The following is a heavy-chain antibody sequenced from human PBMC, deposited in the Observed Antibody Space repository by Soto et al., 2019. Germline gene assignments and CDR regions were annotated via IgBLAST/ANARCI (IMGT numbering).Heavy chain of an antibody. Sequence: ASVKVSSKASGGTFSSYAISWVRQALGQGLEWMGWISAYNGNTNYAQKLQGRVTMTTDTSTSTAYMELRSLRSDDTAVYYCARDGDIVANNWFDPWGQGTLVTVSS. D-gene: IGHD5-12*01. CDR3: ARDGDIVANNWFDP. CDR2: ISAYNGNT. V-gene: IGHV1-18*01. J-gene: IGHJ5*02. CDR1: GGTFSSYA.